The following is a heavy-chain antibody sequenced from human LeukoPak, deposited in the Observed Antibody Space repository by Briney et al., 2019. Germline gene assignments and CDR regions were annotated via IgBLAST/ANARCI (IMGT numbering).Heavy chain of an antibody. CDR3: ARLGAAAGTKRYYFDY. D-gene: IGHD6-13*01. Sequence: SETLSLTCTVSGGSISSYYWSWIRQPPGKGLEWIGYIYYSGSTNYNPSLKSRVTISVDTSKNQFSLKLSSVTAADTAVYYCARLGAAAGTKRYYFDYWGQGTLATVSS. J-gene: IGHJ4*02. CDR1: GGSISSYY. V-gene: IGHV4-59*08. CDR2: IYYSGST.